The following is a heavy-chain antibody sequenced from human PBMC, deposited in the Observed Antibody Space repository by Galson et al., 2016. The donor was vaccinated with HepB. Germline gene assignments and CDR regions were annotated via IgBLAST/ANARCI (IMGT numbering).Heavy chain of an antibody. Sequence: SETLSLTCSVSGGSISSYYWSWIRQPPGKGLEWIGYIYHIGNTNYNPSLRSRVPISAETSKNHFSLKLNSVTAADTAVYYCARDGLYDYIWGNFRHRITAFDSWGQGTQVTVSS. CDR1: GGSISSYY. D-gene: IGHD3-16*02. J-gene: IGHJ4*02. CDR2: IYHIGNT. V-gene: IGHV4-59*01. CDR3: ARDGLYDYIWGNFRHRITAFDS.